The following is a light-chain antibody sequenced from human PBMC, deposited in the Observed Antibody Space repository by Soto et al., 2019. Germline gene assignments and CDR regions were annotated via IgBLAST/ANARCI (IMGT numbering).Light chain of an antibody. J-gene: IGKJ2*01. CDR1: QSISND. V-gene: IGKV3-15*01. CDR3: QQYNNWPPT. CDR2: GAS. Sequence: EIVMTQSPATLSVSPGERATLSCRASQSISNDVAWYQHKPGQAPRLLISGASTRATGIPARFSGNGSGTEFTLTISSLQSEDFAVYHCQQYNNWPPTFGQGTKLEI.